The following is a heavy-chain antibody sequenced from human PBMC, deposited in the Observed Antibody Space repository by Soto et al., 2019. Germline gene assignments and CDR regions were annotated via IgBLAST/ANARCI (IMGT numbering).Heavy chain of an antibody. J-gene: IGHJ4*02. CDR3: ARDLCLSGWFDY. Sequence: GGSLRLSCAASGFTFSSYGMHWVRQAPGKGLEWVAVIWYDGSNKYYADSVKGRFTISRDNSKNTLYLQMNSLRAEDTAVYYCARDLCLSGWFDYWGQGTLVTVSS. CDR1: GFTFSSYG. CDR2: IWYDGSNK. D-gene: IGHD6-19*01. V-gene: IGHV3-33*01.